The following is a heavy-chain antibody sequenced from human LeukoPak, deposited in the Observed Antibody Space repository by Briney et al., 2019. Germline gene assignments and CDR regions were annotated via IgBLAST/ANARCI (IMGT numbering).Heavy chain of an antibody. J-gene: IGHJ4*02. CDR3: AKDHPDSGWPTFDY. V-gene: IGHV1-69*06. CDR2: IIPIFGTA. D-gene: IGHD6-19*01. CDR1: GGTFSSYA. Sequence: ASVKVSCKASGGTFSSYAISWVRPAPGQGLEWMGGIIPIFGTANYAQKFQGRVTITADKSTSTAYMELSSLRADDTAVYYCAKDHPDSGWPTFDYWGQGTLVTVSS.